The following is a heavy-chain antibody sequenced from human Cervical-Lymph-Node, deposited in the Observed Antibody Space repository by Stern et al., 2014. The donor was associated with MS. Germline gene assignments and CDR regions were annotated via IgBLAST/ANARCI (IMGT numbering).Heavy chain of an antibody. CDR1: GFTFSSYS. J-gene: IGHJ5*02. V-gene: IGHV3-33*01. CDR3: ARARNRDGDNFVGP. CDR2: IWYDGSLK. Sequence: QVQLVESGGGVVQPGRSLRLSCAASGFTFSSYSMHWVRQAPGKGLEWVAVIWYDGSLKYYADSVRGRFTISRDNSQNTVFLQMNSLRAEDTAVYYCARARNRDGDNFVGPGGQGTLVTVSS. D-gene: IGHD5-24*01.